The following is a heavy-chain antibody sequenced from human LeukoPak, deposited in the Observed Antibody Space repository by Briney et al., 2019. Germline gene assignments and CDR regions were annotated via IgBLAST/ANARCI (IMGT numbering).Heavy chain of an antibody. D-gene: IGHD6-19*01. J-gene: IGHJ3*02. CDR2: ISSSSSTI. CDR3: AKDQGYSSAWYSRDGFDM. CDR1: GFTVSSNY. Sequence: GSLRLSCAASGFTVSSNYMSWVRQAPGKGLEWVSYISSSSSTIYYADSVKGRFTISRDNAKNSLYLQMNSLRAEDTAVYYCAKDQGYSSAWYSRDGFDMWGQGTMVTVSS. V-gene: IGHV3-48*01.